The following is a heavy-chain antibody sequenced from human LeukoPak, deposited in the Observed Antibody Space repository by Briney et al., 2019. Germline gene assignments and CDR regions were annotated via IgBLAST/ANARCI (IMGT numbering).Heavy chain of an antibody. J-gene: IGHJ4*02. CDR2: ISSSSSYM. D-gene: IGHD1-26*01. CDR1: GFTFSSYN. CDR3: AMYSGTYRDN. Sequence: PGGSLRLSCAASGFTFSSYNMNWVRQAPGKGLEWVSSISSSSSYMFYADSVKGRFTISRDNAKNSLYLQMNSLRVEDTAVYYCAMYSGTYRDNWGQGTLVTVSS. V-gene: IGHV3-21*01.